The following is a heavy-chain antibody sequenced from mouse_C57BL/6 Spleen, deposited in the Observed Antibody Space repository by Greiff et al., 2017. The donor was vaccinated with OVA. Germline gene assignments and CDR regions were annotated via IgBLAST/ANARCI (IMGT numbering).Heavy chain of an antibody. V-gene: IGHV6-3*01. J-gene: IGHJ1*03. Sequence: EVKVEESGGGLVQPGGSMKLSCVASGFTFSNYWMNWVRQSPEKGLEWVAQIRLKSDNYATHYAESVKGRFTISRDDSKSSVYLQMNNLRAEDTGIYYCTPHRPSNYGYFDVWGTGTTVTVSS. CDR3: TPHRPSNYGYFDV. D-gene: IGHD3-1*01. CDR2: IRLKSDNYAT. CDR1: GFTFSNYW.